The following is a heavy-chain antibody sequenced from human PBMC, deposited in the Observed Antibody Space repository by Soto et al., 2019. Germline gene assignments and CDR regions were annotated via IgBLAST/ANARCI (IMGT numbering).Heavy chain of an antibody. J-gene: IGHJ3*02. CDR1: GFTFSNAW. CDR3: TTDIEYSSGPGAFDI. V-gene: IGHV3-15*01. D-gene: IGHD6-19*01. CDR2: IKSKTDGGTT. Sequence: PGGSLRLSCAASGFTFSNAWMSWVRQAPGKGLEWVGRIKSKTDGGTTDYAAPVKGRFTISRDDSKNTLYLQMNSLKTEDTAVYYCTTDIEYSSGPGAFDIWGQGTMVTVSS.